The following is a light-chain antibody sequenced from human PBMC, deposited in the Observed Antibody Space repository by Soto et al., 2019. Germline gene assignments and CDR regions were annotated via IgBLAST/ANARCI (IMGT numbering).Light chain of an antibody. CDR2: AAS. V-gene: IGKV3-20*01. CDR1: QSVSSDY. CDR3: QHYNTSSYT. Sequence: VLTQFPGTLSLSPGERATLSCRASQSVSSDYLAWYQQKPGQAPRLIIYAASSRAAGIQDKFSGSRSGTDITLTINRLEPEDFAVYYCQHYNTSSYTFGQGTKLEMK. J-gene: IGKJ2*01.